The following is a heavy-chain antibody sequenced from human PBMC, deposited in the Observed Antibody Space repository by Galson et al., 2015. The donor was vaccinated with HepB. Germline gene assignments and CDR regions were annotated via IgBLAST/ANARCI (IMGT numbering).Heavy chain of an antibody. CDR1: GFTVSSNY. D-gene: IGHD4-23*01. CDR2: IYTGGST. J-gene: IGHJ6*02. Sequence: SLRLSCAASGFTVSSNYMSWVRQAPGKGLEWVSIIYTGGSTYYADSVKGRFTISRDNSKNTLYLQMISLRAEDTALYYCASGRTPLRNYGMDVWGQGTAVTVSS. V-gene: IGHV3-66*02. CDR3: ASGRTPLRNYGMDV.